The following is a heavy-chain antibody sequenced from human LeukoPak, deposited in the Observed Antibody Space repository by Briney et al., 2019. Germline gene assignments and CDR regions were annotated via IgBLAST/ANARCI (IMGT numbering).Heavy chain of an antibody. D-gene: IGHD3-3*01. CDR1: GGSFSGYY. V-gene: IGHV4-34*01. CDR3: ARISSITIFGVVITPYYFDY. Sequence: SETLSLTCAVYGGSFSGYYWSWIRQPPGKGLEWIGEINHSGSTNYNPSLKSRVTISVDTSKNQFPLKLSSVTAADTAVYYCARISSITIFGVVITPYYFDYWGQGTLVTVSS. CDR2: INHSGST. J-gene: IGHJ4*02.